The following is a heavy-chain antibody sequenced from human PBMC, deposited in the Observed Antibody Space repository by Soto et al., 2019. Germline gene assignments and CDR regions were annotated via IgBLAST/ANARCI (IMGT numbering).Heavy chain of an antibody. Sequence: QVQPVQSGAEVKKPGASVKVSCKASGYTFTSYAMHWVRQAPGQRLEWMGWINAGNGNTKYSQKFQGRVTITRDTSASTAYMELSSLRSADTAVYYCARGDGYYYFAYWGQGTLVTVSS. CDR2: INAGNGNT. J-gene: IGHJ4*02. V-gene: IGHV1-3*01. D-gene: IGHD3-22*01. CDR3: ARGDGYYYFAY. CDR1: GYTFTSYA.